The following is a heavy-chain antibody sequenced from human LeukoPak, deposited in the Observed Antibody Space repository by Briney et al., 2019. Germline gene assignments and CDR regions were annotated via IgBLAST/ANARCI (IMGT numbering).Heavy chain of an antibody. Sequence: SETLSLTCTVSSGSMNSYYWSWIRQPPGKGLEWIGYLYYSGNTNYNPSLKSRVTISVDTSKNQFSLKLSSVTAADTAVYYCARDYYDTSGLLTKYYFDYWGQGTLVTVSS. D-gene: IGHD3-22*01. CDR1: SGSMNSYY. V-gene: IGHV4-59*08. CDR2: LYYSGNT. CDR3: ARDYYDTSGLLTKYYFDY. J-gene: IGHJ4*02.